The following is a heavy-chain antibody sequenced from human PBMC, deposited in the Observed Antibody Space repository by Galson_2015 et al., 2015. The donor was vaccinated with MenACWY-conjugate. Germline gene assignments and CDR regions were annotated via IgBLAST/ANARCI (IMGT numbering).Heavy chain of an antibody. CDR1: GFTFSNYA. Sequence: SLRLSCAASGFTFSNYAMSWVRQAPGKGLEWVSLISSSGGSTYYADSVKGRFTISRDNSKNTLYLQMNSLRAEDTAVYYCAETPHVKVRAYGMDVWGQGTTVTVSS. CDR3: AETPHVKVRAYGMDV. D-gene: IGHD3-10*01. V-gene: IGHV3-23*01. CDR2: ISSSGGST. J-gene: IGHJ6*02.